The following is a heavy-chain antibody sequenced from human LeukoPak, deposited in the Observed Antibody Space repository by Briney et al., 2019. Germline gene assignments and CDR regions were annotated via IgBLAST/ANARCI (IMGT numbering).Heavy chain of an antibody. CDR1: GGTFSSYA. CDR3: ARDRYYYDSSGYYLLDY. V-gene: IGHV1-69*05. D-gene: IGHD3-22*01. Sequence: SVKVSCKASGGTFSSYAISWVRQAPGQGLEWMGGIIPIFGTANYAQKFQGRVTMTRDMATSTDYMEVSSLRSEDTAVYYCARDRYYYDSSGYYLLDYWGQGTLVTVSS. CDR2: IIPIFGTA. J-gene: IGHJ4*02.